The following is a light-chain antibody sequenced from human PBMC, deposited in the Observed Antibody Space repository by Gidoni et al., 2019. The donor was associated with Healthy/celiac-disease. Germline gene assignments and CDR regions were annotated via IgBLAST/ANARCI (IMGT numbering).Light chain of an antibody. CDR3: QQYYSTLPYT. Sequence: DIVMTQSPDSLAVSLGERATINCKSSQSVLYSSNNKNYLAWYQQKPGQPPKLLIYWASTRESGVPDRFSGSWSGTDFTLTISSLQAEDVAVYCCQQYYSTLPYTFGQGTKLEIK. CDR2: WAS. J-gene: IGKJ2*01. CDR1: QSVLYSSNNKNY. V-gene: IGKV4-1*01.